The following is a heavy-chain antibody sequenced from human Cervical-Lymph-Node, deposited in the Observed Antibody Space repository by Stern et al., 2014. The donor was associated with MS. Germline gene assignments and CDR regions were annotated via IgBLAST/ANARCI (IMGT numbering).Heavy chain of an antibody. CDR1: GGTFSSYA. CDR3: ARDYCIVVVPGEANYYYGMDV. J-gene: IGHJ6*02. V-gene: IGHV1-69*01. CDR2: IIPIFGTA. Sequence: VQLVESGAEVKKPGSSVKVSCKASGGTFSSYAISWVRQAPGQGLEWMGGIIPIFGTANYAQKFQGRVTITADESTSAAYMELSGLRSENTAVYYCARDYCIVVVPGEANYYYGMDVWGQGTTVTVSS. D-gene: IGHD2-2*01.